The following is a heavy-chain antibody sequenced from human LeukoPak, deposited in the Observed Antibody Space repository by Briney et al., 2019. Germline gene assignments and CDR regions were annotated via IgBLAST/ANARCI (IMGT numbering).Heavy chain of an antibody. Sequence: PGRSLRLSCAASGFIFSNYAMHWVRQVPGKGLEWVGIIWNDGSRKDYGDSVKGRFTISRDNSKNTLYLQMNSLRAEDTAVYYCAKDVYDSSGLYYFDYWGQGTLVTVSS. J-gene: IGHJ4*02. V-gene: IGHV3-33*06. CDR1: GFIFSNYA. D-gene: IGHD3-22*01. CDR2: IWNDGSRK. CDR3: AKDVYDSSGLYYFDY.